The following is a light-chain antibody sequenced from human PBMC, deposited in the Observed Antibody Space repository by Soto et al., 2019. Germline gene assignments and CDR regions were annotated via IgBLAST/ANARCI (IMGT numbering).Light chain of an antibody. V-gene: IGKV1-33*01. Sequence: DIQMTQSPSSLSASVGDRVTITCQASQDISNYLNWYQQKPGKAPKLLIYDASNLETGVTSRFSGSGSGTDFTFTISSLQPEDIAAYYCQQYDNLPRTFGPGTKVYIK. J-gene: IGKJ3*01. CDR3: QQYDNLPRT. CDR1: QDISNY. CDR2: DAS.